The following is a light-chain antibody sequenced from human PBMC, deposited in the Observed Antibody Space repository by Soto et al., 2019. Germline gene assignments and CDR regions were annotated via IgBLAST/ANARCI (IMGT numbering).Light chain of an antibody. CDR2: EAN. J-gene: IGLJ3*02. CDR1: SNDVGSYDL. V-gene: IGLV2-23*01. Sequence: QSALTQPASVSGSPGQSINISCTGTSNDVGSYDLVSWYQLHPGKAPKLVIYEANKWPSGISNRFSVSKSGNTASLTISGLQAEDEAHYYCCSYARGRIWVFGGGTKLTVL. CDR3: CSYARGRIWV.